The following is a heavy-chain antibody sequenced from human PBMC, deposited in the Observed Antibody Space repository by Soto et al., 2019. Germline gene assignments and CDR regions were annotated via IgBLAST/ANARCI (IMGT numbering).Heavy chain of an antibody. V-gene: IGHV3-53*04. CDR3: ARAPRYSSSTNTAYYYYYMDA. CDR2: IYSGGST. Sequence: EVQLVESGGGLVQPGGSLRLSCAASGFTVSSNYMSWVRQAPGNGLEWVSVIYSGGSTYYADSVKGRFTISRHNSKNTLYLQMNSLRAEDTAVYYCARAPRYSSSTNTAYYYYYMDAWGKGTTVTVSS. J-gene: IGHJ6*03. CDR1: GFTVSSNY. D-gene: IGHD6-6*01.